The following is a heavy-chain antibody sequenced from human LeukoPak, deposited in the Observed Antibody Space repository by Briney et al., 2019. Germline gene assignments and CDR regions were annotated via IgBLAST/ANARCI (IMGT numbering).Heavy chain of an antibody. CDR2: MNPNSGNT. CDR1: GYTFTSYD. J-gene: IGHJ4*02. CDR3: ARGHTIFGVAPMGY. V-gene: IGHV1-8*01. D-gene: IGHD3-3*01. Sequence: GASVKVSCKASGYTFTSYDINWVRQATGQGLEWMGWMNPNSGNTGYAQKFQGRVTVTRNTSISTAYMELSSLRSEDMAVYYCARGHTIFGVAPMGYWGQGTLVTVSS.